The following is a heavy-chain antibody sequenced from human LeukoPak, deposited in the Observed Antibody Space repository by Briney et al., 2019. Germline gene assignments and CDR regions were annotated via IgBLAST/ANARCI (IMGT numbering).Heavy chain of an antibody. CDR1: GGSFSGYY. V-gene: IGHV4-34*01. Sequence: PSETLSLTCAVYGGSFSGYYWSWIRQPPGKGLEWIGEINHSGSTNYNPSLKSRVTISVDTSKNQFSLKLSSVTAADTAVYYYARGLARVYYYGMDVWGQGTTVTVSS. CDR2: INHSGST. CDR3: ARGLARVYYYGMDV. J-gene: IGHJ6*02.